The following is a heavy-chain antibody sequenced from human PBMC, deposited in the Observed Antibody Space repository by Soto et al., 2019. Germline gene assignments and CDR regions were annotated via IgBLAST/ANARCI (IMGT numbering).Heavy chain of an antibody. CDR2: ISRDGRNT. CDR3: AKGGDYGAYGIYMDG. CDR1: GFTFSSYP. V-gene: IGHV3-64D*08. D-gene: IGHD4-17*01. J-gene: IGHJ6*03. Sequence: EVQLVESGGKWVQPGGSLRLSCSASGFTFSSYPLHWVRQAPGKGLEYVSTISRDGRNTYFADSVKGRFTISRDNSENSLYLHMSSLRVEDTAVYYCAKGGDYGAYGIYMDGWGKGTTVTVSS.